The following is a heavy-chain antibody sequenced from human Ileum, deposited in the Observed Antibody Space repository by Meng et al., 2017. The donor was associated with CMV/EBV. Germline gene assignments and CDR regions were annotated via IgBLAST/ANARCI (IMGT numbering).Heavy chain of an antibody. J-gene: IGHJ4*02. V-gene: IGHV3-72*01. CDR2: IRNRANGHTT. Sequence: GESLKISCAASGFIFSDYYMDWVRQAPGKGLEWVGRIRNRANGHTTEYAASVRGRFTISRDDSENSLYLQMNSLKSEDTAAYYCSRARDSSWYGAYFDSWGQGTLVTVSS. D-gene: IGHD6-13*01. CDR1: GFIFSDYY. CDR3: SRARDSSWYGAYFDS.